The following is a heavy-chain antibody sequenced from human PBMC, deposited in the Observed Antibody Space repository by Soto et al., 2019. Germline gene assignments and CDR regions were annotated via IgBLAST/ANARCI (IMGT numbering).Heavy chain of an antibody. V-gene: IGHV4-59*01. CDR2: IFHTGTP. CDR1: GGSISPYY. D-gene: IGHD6-19*01. J-gene: IGHJ4*02. Sequence: SETLSLTCTVSGGSISPYYWSWIRHPPGGGLEWIGYIFHTGTPRYSPSLESRVTISVDSSKNQVYLKLTSVTAADTAVYFCARGASVGTSPFSNSGWYGYFDYWGPGALVTVSS. CDR3: ARGASVGTSPFSNSGWYGYFDY.